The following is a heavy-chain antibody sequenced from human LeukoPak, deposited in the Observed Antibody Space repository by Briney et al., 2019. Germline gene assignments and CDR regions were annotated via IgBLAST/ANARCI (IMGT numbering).Heavy chain of an antibody. J-gene: IGHJ3*02. Sequence: PSETLSLTCTVSGGSVSGFYWNWIRQPPGKGLEWIGYIYYSGSATYNPSLESRVSISIDKSRNQFSLRLNSVTAADTAVYYCAREKPAGSALDIWGRGTMVTVSS. CDR2: IYYSGSA. V-gene: IGHV4-59*02. D-gene: IGHD1-14*01. CDR3: AREKPAGSALDI. CDR1: GGSVSGFY.